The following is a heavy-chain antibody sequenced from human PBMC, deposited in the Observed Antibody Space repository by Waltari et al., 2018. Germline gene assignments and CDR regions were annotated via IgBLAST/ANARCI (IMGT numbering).Heavy chain of an antibody. CDR2: IYYSGST. V-gene: IGHV4-59*01. CDR3: ARVATTNQLNWFDP. CDR1: GGSISSYY. D-gene: IGHD1-1*01. J-gene: IGHJ5*02. Sequence: QVQLQESGPGLVKPSETLSLTCTVSGGSISSYYWSWIRQPPGKGLEWIGYIYYSGSTNDNPSLKSRVTISVDTSKNQFSLKLSAVTAADTAVYDCARVATTNQLNWFDPWGQGTLVTVAS.